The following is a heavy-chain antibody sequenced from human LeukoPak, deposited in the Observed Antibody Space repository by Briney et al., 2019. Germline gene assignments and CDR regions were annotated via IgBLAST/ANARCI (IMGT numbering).Heavy chain of an antibody. CDR1: GGSISSSSYY. CDR3: VKSGGYGLIDY. Sequence: SETLSLTCTVSGGSISSSSYYWGWIRQPPGKGLEWIGSIYYSGSTYYNPSLKSRVTISIGTSKNQFSLRLNSVTAADTAMYYCVKSGGYGLIDYWGQGTLVTVSS. V-gene: IGHV4-39*01. J-gene: IGHJ4*02. D-gene: IGHD1-26*01. CDR2: IYYSGST.